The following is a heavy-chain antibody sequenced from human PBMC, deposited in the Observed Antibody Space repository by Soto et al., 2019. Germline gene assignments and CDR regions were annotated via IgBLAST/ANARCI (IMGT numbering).Heavy chain of an antibody. D-gene: IGHD3-10*01. CDR2: ISTSGVTT. V-gene: IGHV3-23*01. J-gene: IGHJ3*02. CDR1: GFTFSSHA. CDR3: AKDFGAEAFDI. Sequence: EVQLLESGGGLVQPGGSLRVSCAASGFTFSSHAMNWVRQAPGKGLEWVSTISTSGVTTYHADSVKGRFTISRDNSKSTLYPQMNSLRAEDTAVYYCAKDFGAEAFDIWGQGTLVTVSS.